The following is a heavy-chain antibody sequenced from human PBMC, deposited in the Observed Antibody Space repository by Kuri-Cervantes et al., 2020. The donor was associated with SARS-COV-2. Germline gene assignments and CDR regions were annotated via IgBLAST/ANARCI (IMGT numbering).Heavy chain of an antibody. CDR2: IRSKAYGGTT. D-gene: IGHD2-15*01. Sequence: GESPKIPLAASGFTLSNAWLSWVRQAPGKGLEWVGFIRSKAYGGTTGYAASVKGRFTISRDDSKSIASLQMNRLKTEDTAVYYCTRPDIVVEGYCYYWGQGTLVTVSS. CDR1: GFTLSNAW. CDR3: TRPDIVVEGYCYY. J-gene: IGHJ4*02. V-gene: IGHV3-49*04.